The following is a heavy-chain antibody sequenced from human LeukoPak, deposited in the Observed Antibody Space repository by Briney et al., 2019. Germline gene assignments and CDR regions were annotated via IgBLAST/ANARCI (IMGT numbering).Heavy chain of an antibody. CDR3: ARGNVDTVL. Sequence: EASVKVSCKTSGYTFTSYAISWVRQAPGQGLECMGWISTYTGNTDYAQKLQGRVTMTTDTSTSTAYMELRSLSSDDTAVYYCARGNVDTVLWGQGTLVTVSS. CDR2: ISTYTGNT. CDR1: GYTFTSYA. J-gene: IGHJ4*02. D-gene: IGHD5-18*01. V-gene: IGHV1-18*01.